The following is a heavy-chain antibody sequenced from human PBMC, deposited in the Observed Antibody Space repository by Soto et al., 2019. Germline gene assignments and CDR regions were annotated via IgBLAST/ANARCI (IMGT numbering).Heavy chain of an antibody. Sequence: EVQLVESGGGLAQPGGSLRLSCAASGFTFSSHWMSWVRQAPGKGLEWVANIKQGGSEKYYVDSVKGRFTISRDNAKKSLYLQMNSLRAEDTAVYYCARDSRGVFDYWGQGTLVTVSS. J-gene: IGHJ4*02. D-gene: IGHD3-10*01. V-gene: IGHV3-7*04. CDR2: IKQGGSEK. CDR3: ARDSRGVFDY. CDR1: GFTFSSHW.